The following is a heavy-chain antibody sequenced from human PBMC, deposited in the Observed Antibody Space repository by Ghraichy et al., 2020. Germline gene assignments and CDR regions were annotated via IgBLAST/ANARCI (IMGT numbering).Heavy chain of an antibody. V-gene: IGHV4-4*07. CDR1: GGSISSYY. CDR3: ARGPYSSSWYSYYGMDV. Sequence: SETLSLTCTVSGGSISSYYWSWIRQPAGKGLEWIGRIYTSGSTNYNPSLKSRVTMSVDTSKNQFSLKLSSVTAADTAVYYCARGPYSSSWYSYYGMDVWGQGTTVTVSS. D-gene: IGHD6-13*01. J-gene: IGHJ6*02. CDR2: IYTSGST.